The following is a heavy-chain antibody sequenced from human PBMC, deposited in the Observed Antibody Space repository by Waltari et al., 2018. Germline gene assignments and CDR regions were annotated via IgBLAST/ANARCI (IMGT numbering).Heavy chain of an antibody. CDR2: IYTSGST. V-gene: IGHV4-61*09. Sequence: QVQLQESGPGLVKPSQTLSLTCTVSGGSISSGSYYWSWIRQPAGKGLEWIGYIYTSGSTNYNPSLKSRVTISVDTSKNQFSLKLSSVTAADTAVYYCARDRGGTIAGATFFDYWGQGTLVTVSS. D-gene: IGHD1-26*01. CDR1: GGSISSGSYY. CDR3: ARDRGGTIAGATFFDY. J-gene: IGHJ4*02.